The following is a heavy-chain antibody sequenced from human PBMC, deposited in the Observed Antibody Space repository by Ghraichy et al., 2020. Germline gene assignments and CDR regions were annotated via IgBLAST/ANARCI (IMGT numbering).Heavy chain of an antibody. V-gene: IGHV3-48*02. J-gene: IGHJ6*02. D-gene: IGHD4-23*01. CDR2: ISSSSRFI. CDR1: GFTFSGYN. CDR3: ARASTVVTFYYYDGMDV. Sequence: GESLNISCVGSGFTFSGYNLNWVRQSPGKGLEWVSYISSSSRFIAYADSVKGRFTVSRDNAQTSLYLQMNSLRDEDTAVYYCARASTVVTFYYYDGMDVWGQGTTITVSS.